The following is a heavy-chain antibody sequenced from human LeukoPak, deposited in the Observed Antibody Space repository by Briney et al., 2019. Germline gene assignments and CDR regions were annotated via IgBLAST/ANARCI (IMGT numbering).Heavy chain of an antibody. CDR1: GYTFTGYY. CDR3: ARYCSSTSCYSPYYYYMDV. J-gene: IGHJ6*03. Sequence: VSVKVSCKASGYTFTGYYMHWVRQAPGQGLEWMGWINPNSGGTNYAQKFQGRVTMTRDTSISTAYMELSRLRSDDTAVYYCARYCSSTSCYSPYYYYMDVWGKGTTVTISS. CDR2: INPNSGGT. D-gene: IGHD2-2*01. V-gene: IGHV1-2*02.